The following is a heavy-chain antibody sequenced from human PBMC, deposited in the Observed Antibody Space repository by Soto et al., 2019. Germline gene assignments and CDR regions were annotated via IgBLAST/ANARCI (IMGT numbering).Heavy chain of an antibody. CDR2: LNGDGSST. CDR3: ARLAYSGYAIDY. J-gene: IGHJ4*02. Sequence: LXLSXAASXFTXXGXWMHWVRQAPGKGLVWVSRLNGDGSSTTYADSVKGRFTISRDNAKNQFSLKLSSVTAADSAVYYCARLAYSGYAIDYWGQGTLVTVSS. D-gene: IGHD5-12*01. V-gene: IGHV3-74*01. CDR1: XFTXXGXW.